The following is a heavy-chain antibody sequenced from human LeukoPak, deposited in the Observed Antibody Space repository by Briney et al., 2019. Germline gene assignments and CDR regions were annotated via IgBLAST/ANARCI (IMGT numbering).Heavy chain of an antibody. V-gene: IGHV3-64*01. CDR3: ARGPPLYSGSYRGRYFDY. CDR2: ISSNGGST. D-gene: IGHD1-26*01. CDR1: GFTFSSYA. Sequence: QAGGSLRLSCAASGFTFSSYAMHWVRQAPGKGLEYVSAISSNGGSTYYANSVKGRFTISRDNSKNTLYLQMGSLRAEDMAVYYCARGPPLYSGSYRGRYFDYWGQGTLVTVSS. J-gene: IGHJ4*02.